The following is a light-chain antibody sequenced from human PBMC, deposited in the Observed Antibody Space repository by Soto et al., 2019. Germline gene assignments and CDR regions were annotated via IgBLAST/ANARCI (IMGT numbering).Light chain of an antibody. V-gene: IGKV3-15*01. CDR1: QSVSSN. CDR2: GAS. CDR3: QQYNNWPPLT. J-gene: IGKJ4*02. Sequence: EIVMTQSPATLSVSPGERATLSCRASQSVSSNLAWYQQKPGQAPRLLIYGASTRATGIPARFSGSGSGTDFTLTISSLQSEDVAVYSCQQYNNWPPLTFGGGTKVEIK.